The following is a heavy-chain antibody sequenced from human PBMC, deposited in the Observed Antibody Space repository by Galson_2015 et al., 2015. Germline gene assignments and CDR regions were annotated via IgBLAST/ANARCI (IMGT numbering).Heavy chain of an antibody. CDR1: GGSISGSY. V-gene: IGHV4-59*01. CDR2: IHYSGST. J-gene: IGHJ6*03. D-gene: IGHD6-13*01. Sequence: SETLSLTCTVSGGSISGSYWSWIRRPPGKGLDYVGYIHYSGSTNYSPSLKSRVTISVDTSQNQFSLKLNSVTAADTAVYYCARFARASAGTGNYYYMDVWGKGTTVTVSS. CDR3: ARFARASAGTGNYYYMDV.